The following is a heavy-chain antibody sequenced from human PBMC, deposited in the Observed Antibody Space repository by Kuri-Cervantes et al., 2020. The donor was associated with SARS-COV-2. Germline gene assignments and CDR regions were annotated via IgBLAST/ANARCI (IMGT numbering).Heavy chain of an antibody. CDR2: ISSSGSTI. Sequence: GESLKISCAASGFTFIDYYMSWIRQAPGKGLEWVSYISSSGSTIYYADSVKGRFTISRDNAKNSLYLQMNSLRAEDTAVYYCARGVVPAAIRYYYYYYYMDVWGKGTTVTVSS. V-gene: IGHV3-11*04. J-gene: IGHJ6*03. CDR1: GFTFIDYY. D-gene: IGHD2-2*02. CDR3: ARGVVPAAIRYYYYYYYMDV.